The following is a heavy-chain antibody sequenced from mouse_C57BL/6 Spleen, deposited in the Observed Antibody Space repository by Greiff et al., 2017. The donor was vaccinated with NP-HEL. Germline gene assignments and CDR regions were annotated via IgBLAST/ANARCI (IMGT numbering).Heavy chain of an antibody. CDR3: ARGTVPWFAY. CDR2: ISSGSSTI. V-gene: IGHV5-17*01. CDR1: GFTFSDYG. Sequence: EVKLVESGGGLVKPGGSLKLSCAASGFTFSDYGMHWVRQAPEKGLEWVAYISSGSSTIYYADTVKGRFTISRDNAKNTLFLQMTSLRSEDTAMYYCARGTVPWFAYWGQGTLVTVSA. J-gene: IGHJ3*01. D-gene: IGHD3-3*01.